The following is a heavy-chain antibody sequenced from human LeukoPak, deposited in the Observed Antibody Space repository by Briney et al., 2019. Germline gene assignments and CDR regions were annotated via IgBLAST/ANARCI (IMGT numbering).Heavy chain of an antibody. Sequence: PSETLSLTCTVSGGSINNYYWSWIRQPPGKGLEWIGYIYYSGSTNYNPSLQSRVTISVDTSKNQFSLKVTSVTAADTAVYYCATYSSTGIFQHWGQGTLVTVSS. CDR3: ATYSSTGIFQH. CDR1: GGSINNYY. D-gene: IGHD6-13*01. CDR2: IYYSGST. J-gene: IGHJ1*01. V-gene: IGHV4-59*01.